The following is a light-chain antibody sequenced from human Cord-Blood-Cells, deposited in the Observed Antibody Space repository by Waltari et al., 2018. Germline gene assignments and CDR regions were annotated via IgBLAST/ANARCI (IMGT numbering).Light chain of an antibody. CDR1: SGSIASNY. V-gene: IGLV6-57*01. CDR2: EDN. Sequence: NFMLTQPHSVSESPGKTVTISCTRSSGSIASNYVQWYQQRPGSSPTTVIYEDNQRPSGGPCRFSGSIDSSSNSASLTISGLKTEDEADYYCQSYDSSNRVFGGGTKLTVL. J-gene: IGLJ3*02. CDR3: QSYDSSNRV.